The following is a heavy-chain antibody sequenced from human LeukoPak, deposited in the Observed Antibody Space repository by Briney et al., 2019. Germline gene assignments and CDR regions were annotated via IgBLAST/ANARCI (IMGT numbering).Heavy chain of an antibody. CDR3: ARGRGGYSGYLHRPFDY. CDR2: INHSGST. V-gene: IGHV4-39*07. CDR1: RGPISSSGYY. D-gene: IGHD5-12*01. J-gene: IGHJ4*02. Sequence: SETLSLTCTVSRGPISSSGYYWGWIRQPPGKGLEWIGEINHSGSTNYNPSLKSRVTISVDTSKNQFSLKLSSVTAADTAVYYCARGRGGYSGYLHRPFDYWGQGTLVTVSS.